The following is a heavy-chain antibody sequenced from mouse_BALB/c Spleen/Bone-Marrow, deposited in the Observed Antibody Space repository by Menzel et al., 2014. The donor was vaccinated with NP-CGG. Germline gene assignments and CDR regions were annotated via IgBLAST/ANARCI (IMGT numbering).Heavy chain of an antibody. J-gene: IGHJ2*01. CDR3: ARRGNGYYFDY. V-gene: IGHV2-9*02. Sequence: VQWVESGPGLVAPSQSLSIICTVSGFSLTSYGVHWVRQPPGKGLEWLGVIWAGGSTNYNSALMSRLSISKDNSKSQVFLKMNSLQTDDTAVDYCARRGNGYYFDYWGQGTTRTIAS. CDR2: IWAGGST. CDR1: GFSLTSYG. D-gene: IGHD2-2*01.